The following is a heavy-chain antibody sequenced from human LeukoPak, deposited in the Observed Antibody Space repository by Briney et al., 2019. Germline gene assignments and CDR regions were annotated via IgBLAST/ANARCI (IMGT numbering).Heavy chain of an antibody. D-gene: IGHD1-7*01. CDR1: GFTFSSYG. CDR3: ARADGDWNYVGIDY. CDR2: IWHDGSNK. J-gene: IGHJ4*02. Sequence: GRSLRLSCAASGFTFSSYGMHWVRQAPGKGLEWVAVIWHDGSNKYYADSVKGRFTISRDNSKNMLYLQMNSLRAEDTAVYYCARADGDWNYVGIDYWDQGTLVTVSS. V-gene: IGHV3-33*01.